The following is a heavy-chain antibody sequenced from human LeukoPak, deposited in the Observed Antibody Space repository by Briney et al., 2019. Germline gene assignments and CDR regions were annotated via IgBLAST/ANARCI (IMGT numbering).Heavy chain of an antibody. CDR3: ARDSLRFSTGDFDY. Sequence: SVKVSCKASGGTFSSYAISWVRQAPGQGLEWMGGVIPIFGTANYAQKFQGRVTITTDESTSTAYMELSSLRSEDTAVYYCARDSLRFSTGDFDYWGQGTLVTVSS. V-gene: IGHV1-69*05. D-gene: IGHD3-3*01. J-gene: IGHJ4*02. CDR1: GGTFSSYA. CDR2: VIPIFGTA.